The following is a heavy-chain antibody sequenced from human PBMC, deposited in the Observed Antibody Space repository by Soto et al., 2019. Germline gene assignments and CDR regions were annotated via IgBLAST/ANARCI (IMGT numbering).Heavy chain of an antibody. CDR2: INHLGSI. CDR3: ARGGDIVVVPADNWFDP. D-gene: IGHD2-2*01. J-gene: IGHJ5*02. Sequence: SETLSLTCVVSGGSLSDYFWSWIRQPPGMALEWIGEINHLGSINYNPSLKSRVTMSVDTSKNQFSLKLSSVTAADTAVYYCARGGDIVVVPADNWFDPWGQGTLVTVSS. V-gene: IGHV4-34*01. CDR1: GGSLSDYF.